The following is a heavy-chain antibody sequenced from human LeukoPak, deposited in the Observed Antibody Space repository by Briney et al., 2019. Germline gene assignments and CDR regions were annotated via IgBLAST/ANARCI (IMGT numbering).Heavy chain of an antibody. V-gene: IGHV4-39*07. CDR2: VSYTGNT. J-gene: IGHJ5*02. Sequence: SETLSLTCTVSGGSISSSTYYWGWIRQPPGKGLEWIGSVSYTGNTYYNPSLKSRVTISVDTSKNQFSLKLTSVTAADTAVYYCARTSVYYYGSGSYLKRRYNWFDPWGQGTLVTVSS. D-gene: IGHD3-10*01. CDR1: GGSISSSTYY. CDR3: ARTSVYYYGSGSYLKRRYNWFDP.